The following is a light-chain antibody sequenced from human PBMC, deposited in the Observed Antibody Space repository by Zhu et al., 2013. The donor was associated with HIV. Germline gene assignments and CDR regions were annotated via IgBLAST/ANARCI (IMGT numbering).Light chain of an antibody. CDR1: QSVSSN. J-gene: IGKJ4*01. CDR2: GAS. Sequence: EIVMTQSPATLSVSPGERVNLSCRASQSVSSNLAWYQQKRGQAPRLLIYGASTRATGIPARFSGSGSGTEFTLTISSLQSEDFAVYYCQQRSNWPPSLTFGGGTKVEIK. CDR3: QQRSNWPPSLT. V-gene: IGKV3-15*01.